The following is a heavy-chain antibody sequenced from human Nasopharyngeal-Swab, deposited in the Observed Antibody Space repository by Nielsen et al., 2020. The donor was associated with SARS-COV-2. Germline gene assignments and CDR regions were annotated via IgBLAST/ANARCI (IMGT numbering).Heavy chain of an antibody. CDR2: IAYDGRTK. J-gene: IGHJ3*02. Sequence: LSLTCAAAGLPFSAYGMHWVRQAPGRGLEWLTFIAYDGRTKYSADSVRGRFTVSRDNSKSTLHLQMSSLRAEDTATYYCAREGIDAFDIWGQGTMVTVSS. V-gene: IGHV3-30*03. D-gene: IGHD2/OR15-2a*01. CDR3: AREGIDAFDI. CDR1: GLPFSAYG.